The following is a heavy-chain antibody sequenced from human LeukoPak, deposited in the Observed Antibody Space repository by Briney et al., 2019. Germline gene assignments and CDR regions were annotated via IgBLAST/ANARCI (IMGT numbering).Heavy chain of an antibody. CDR2: INHSGST. Sequence: SETLSLTCAVYGGSFSGYYWSWIRQPPGKGLGWIGEINHSGSTNYNPSLKSRVTISVDTSKNQFSLKLSSVTAADTAVYYCARAARRFGDCFDYWGQGTLVTVSS. CDR3: ARAARRFGDCFDY. D-gene: IGHD3-10*01. V-gene: IGHV4-34*01. CDR1: GGSFSGYY. J-gene: IGHJ4*02.